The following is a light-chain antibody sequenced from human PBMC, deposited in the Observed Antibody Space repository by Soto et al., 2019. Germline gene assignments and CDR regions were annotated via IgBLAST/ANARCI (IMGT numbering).Light chain of an antibody. CDR3: QQYNYFPPT. Sequence: DVQMTQSPSSLSASVGDRVTITCRASQGLRNWLAWYQQIPGKAPRSLIYGASYLQSGVPSRFSGSGSGTHFTLTIGSLQPEDFATYYCQQYNYFPPTFGGGTKVEIK. V-gene: IGKV1D-16*01. CDR2: GAS. CDR1: QGLRNW. J-gene: IGKJ4*01.